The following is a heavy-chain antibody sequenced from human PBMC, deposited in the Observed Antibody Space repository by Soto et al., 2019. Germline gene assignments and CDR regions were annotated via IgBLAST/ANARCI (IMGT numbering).Heavy chain of an antibody. Sequence: WETLSLTGTVSGGSISSYYWSWIRQPPGKGLEWIGYIYYSGSTNYNPSLKSRVTISVDTSKNQFSLKLSSVTAADTAVYYCARVKGVGYYYYGMDVWGQGTTVTVSS. D-gene: IGHD2-8*01. CDR1: GGSISSYY. V-gene: IGHV4-59*01. CDR2: IYYSGST. CDR3: ARVKGVGYYYYGMDV. J-gene: IGHJ6*02.